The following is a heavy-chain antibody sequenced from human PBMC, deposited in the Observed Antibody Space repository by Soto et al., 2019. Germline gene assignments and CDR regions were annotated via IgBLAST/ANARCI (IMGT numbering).Heavy chain of an antibody. CDR1: GYTFTSYG. CDR3: ARGRDTADY. V-gene: IGHV1-18*04. J-gene: IGHJ4*02. Sequence: GSVKVSCKACGYTFTSYGISWVRQAPGQGLEWMGWISAYNGNTNYAQKLQGRVTMTRDTSISTAYMELSRLRSDDTAVYYCARGRDTADYWGQGTLVTVSS. D-gene: IGHD5-18*01. CDR2: ISAYNGNT.